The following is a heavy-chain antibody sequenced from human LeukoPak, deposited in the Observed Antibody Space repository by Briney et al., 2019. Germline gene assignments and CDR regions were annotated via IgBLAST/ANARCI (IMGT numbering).Heavy chain of an antibody. Sequence: GGSLRLSCAASGFTFSSFAMNWVRQAPGKGLEWVAVIWYDGSNKYYADSVKGRFTISRDNSKNTLYLQMNSLRAEDTAVYYCARDGDTMVRGVSPYFDYWGQGTLVTVSS. CDR3: ARDGDTMVRGVSPYFDY. CDR1: GFTFSSFA. CDR2: IWYDGSNK. V-gene: IGHV3-33*08. J-gene: IGHJ4*02. D-gene: IGHD3-10*01.